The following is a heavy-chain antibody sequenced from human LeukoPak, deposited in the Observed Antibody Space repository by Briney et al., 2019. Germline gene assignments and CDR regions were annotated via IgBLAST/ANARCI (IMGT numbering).Heavy chain of an antibody. V-gene: IGHV4-59*08. D-gene: IGHD1-26*01. J-gene: IGHJ4*02. CDR1: GGSINNYW. CDR2: IYYSGST. Sequence: SETLSLTCSVSGGSINNYWWNWIRQPPGKGLEWIGYIYYSGSTSYNPSLKSRLTISVDTSLNQFSLKLNSVSAADTAVYYCARHISSGGTYAHFDYWGQGTLVTVSS. CDR3: ARHISSGGTYAHFDY.